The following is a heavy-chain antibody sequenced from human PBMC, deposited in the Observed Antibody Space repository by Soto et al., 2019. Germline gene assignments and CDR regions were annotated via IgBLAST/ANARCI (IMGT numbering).Heavy chain of an antibody. CDR3: TADISMLFCTSGSCPPFDY. D-gene: IGHD2-15*01. CDR2: IKSKTDGGTT. CDR1: GFTFSNAW. V-gene: IGHV3-15*01. Sequence: EVHLVESGGGLVKPGGSLRLSCAASGFTFSNAWMTWVRQAPGKGLEWVGRIKSKTDGGTTDYAAPVKGRFTISRDDSENTLHLQMNSLKTEDTAVYYCTADISMLFCTSGSCPPFDYWGQGTLVTVSS. J-gene: IGHJ4*02.